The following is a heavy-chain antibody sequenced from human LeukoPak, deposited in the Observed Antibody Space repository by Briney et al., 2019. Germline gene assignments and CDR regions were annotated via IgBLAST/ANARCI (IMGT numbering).Heavy chain of an antibody. D-gene: IGHD2-2*02. CDR1: GGTLSRNA. CDR2: INPNSGGT. Sequence: ASVKVSCKTSGGTLSRNAISWVRQAPGQGLEWMGWINPNSGGTNYAQKFQGRVTMTRDTSISTACMELSRLRSDDTAVYYCARERVYCSSTSCYRGWFDPWGQGTLVTVSS. V-gene: IGHV1-2*02. CDR3: ARERVYCSSTSCYRGWFDP. J-gene: IGHJ5*02.